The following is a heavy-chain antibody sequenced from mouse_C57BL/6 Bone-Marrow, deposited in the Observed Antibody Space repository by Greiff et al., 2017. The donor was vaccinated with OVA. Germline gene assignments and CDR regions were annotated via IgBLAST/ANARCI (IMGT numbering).Heavy chain of an antibody. V-gene: IGHV5-4*01. CDR3: ARYYYGDY. CDR1: GFTFSSYA. Sequence: EVQRVESGGGLVKPGGSLKLPCAASGFTFSSYAMSWVRQTPEKRLEWVATISDGGSYTYYPDNVKGRFTISRDNAKNNLYLQMSHLKSEDTAMYYCARYYYGDYWGQGTTLTVSS. J-gene: IGHJ2*01. CDR2: ISDGGSYT.